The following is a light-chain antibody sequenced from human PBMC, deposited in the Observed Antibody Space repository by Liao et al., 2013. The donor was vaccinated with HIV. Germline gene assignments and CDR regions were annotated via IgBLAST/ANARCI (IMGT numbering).Light chain of an antibody. CDR2: QDT. CDR3: QAWDSSTSYV. Sequence: SYELTQPPSVSVAPGKTATLSCEGNNIGGKSVHWYQQKPGQSPVLVIYQDTKRPSGIPERFSGSNSGNTATLTISGTQAMDEADYYCQAWDSSTSYVFGTGTKVTVL. CDR1: NIGGKS. J-gene: IGLJ1*01. V-gene: IGLV3-21*01.